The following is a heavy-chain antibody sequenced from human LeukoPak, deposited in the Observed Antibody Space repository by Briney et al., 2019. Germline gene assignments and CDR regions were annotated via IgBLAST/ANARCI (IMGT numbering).Heavy chain of an antibody. CDR3: ARDWTFTRFSGSHPCAFDV. D-gene: IGHD3-10*01. V-gene: IGHV1-69*13. CDR1: GGTFSSYA. J-gene: IGHJ3*01. CDR2: IIPIFGTA. Sequence: SLKVSCKASGGTFSSYAISWVRQAPGQGLEWMGGIIPIFGTANYAQKFQGRVTITADESTSTAYMELSSLRSEDTAVYYCARDWTFTRFSGSHPCAFDVWGQGTMVPVSS.